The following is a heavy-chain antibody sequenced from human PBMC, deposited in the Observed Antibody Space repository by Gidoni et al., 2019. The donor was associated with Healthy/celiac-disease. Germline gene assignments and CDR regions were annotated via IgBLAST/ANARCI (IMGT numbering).Heavy chain of an antibody. CDR1: GSTFTSYY. D-gene: IGHD3-22*01. CDR2: INPSGGST. Sequence: QVQLVQSGAEVKKPGASVTVSCKASGSTFTSYYMHWVRQAPGQGLEWMGIINPSGGSTSYAQKFQGRVTMTRDTSTSTVYMELSSLRSEDTAVYYCARPPNYYYDSSGYLDYWGQGTLVTVSS. J-gene: IGHJ4*02. V-gene: IGHV1-46*01. CDR3: ARPPNYYYDSSGYLDY.